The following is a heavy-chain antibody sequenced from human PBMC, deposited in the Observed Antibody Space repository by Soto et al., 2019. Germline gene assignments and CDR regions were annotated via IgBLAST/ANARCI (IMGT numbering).Heavy chain of an antibody. CDR2: IYSTGST. D-gene: IGHD3-22*01. V-gene: IGHV4-4*07. J-gene: IGHJ5*02. Sequence: PSETLSLTCTVSGGSIRASYWSWIRQPAGKGLEWIGRIYSTGSTNYNPSFRSRVTMSVDTSKNQFSLKLSSVTAADTAVYYCAKDEYYDSNNWFDPCGQGTLVTVSS. CDR3: AKDEYYDSNNWFDP. CDR1: GGSIRASY.